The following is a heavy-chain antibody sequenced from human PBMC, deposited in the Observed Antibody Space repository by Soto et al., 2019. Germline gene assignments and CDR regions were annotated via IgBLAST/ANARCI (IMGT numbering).Heavy chain of an antibody. CDR2: IYSGGST. J-gene: IGHJ2*01. Sequence: EVQLVESGGGLVQPGGSLRLSCAASGFTVSSNYMRWVRQAPGQGLEWVSVIYSGGSTYYADSVKGSFTISRDNSKNTVYLQTNSLRVEDTAVYYSARKITGWSVWYFDLWGRGTLVTVSS. CDR3: ARKITGWSVWYFDL. V-gene: IGHV3-66*01. D-gene: IGHD6-19*01. CDR1: GFTVSSNY.